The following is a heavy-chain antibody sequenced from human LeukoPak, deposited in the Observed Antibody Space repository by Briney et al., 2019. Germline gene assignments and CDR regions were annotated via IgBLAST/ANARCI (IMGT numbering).Heavy chain of an antibody. J-gene: IGHJ4*02. V-gene: IGHV3-21*01. Sequence: GGSLRLSCAASGFTFSSYSMNWVRQAPGKGLEWVSSISSSSSYIYYADSVKGRFTISRDNSKNTLYLQMNSLRAEDTAVYYCARKNKNCSSTSCYVDYWGQGTLVTVSS. CDR2: ISSSSSYI. D-gene: IGHD2-2*01. CDR3: ARKNKNCSSTSCYVDY. CDR1: GFTFSSYS.